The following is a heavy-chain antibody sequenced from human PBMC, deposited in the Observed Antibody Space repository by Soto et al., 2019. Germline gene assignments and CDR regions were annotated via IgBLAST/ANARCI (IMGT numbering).Heavy chain of an antibody. CDR3: ARDQAVAGTWLSQGQEAIYYYYGMDV. J-gene: IGHJ6*02. CDR2: IYSGGST. D-gene: IGHD6-19*01. Sequence: GGSLRLSCAASGFTVSSNYMSWVRQAPGKGLEWVSVIYSGGSTYYADSVKGRFTISRDNSKNTLYLQMNSLRAEDTAVYYCARDQAVAGTWLSQGQEAIYYYYGMDVWGQGTTVTVSS. V-gene: IGHV3-53*01. CDR1: GFTVSSNY.